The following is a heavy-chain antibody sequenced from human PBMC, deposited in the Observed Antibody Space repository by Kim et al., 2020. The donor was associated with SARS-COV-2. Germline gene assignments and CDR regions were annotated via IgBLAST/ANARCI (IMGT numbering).Heavy chain of an antibody. Sequence: GGSLRLSCAASGFAFSTYAMSWVRQAPGKGLEWVSFLAAGGETTFYAASVEGRFTISRDISKNTLYLQMNSLRAEDTALYYCAKTSAGTYDSWGPGTLVTVSS. CDR2: LAAGGETT. CDR3: AKTSAGTYDS. CDR1: GFAFSTYA. V-gene: IGHV3-23*01. J-gene: IGHJ4*02. D-gene: IGHD1-26*01.